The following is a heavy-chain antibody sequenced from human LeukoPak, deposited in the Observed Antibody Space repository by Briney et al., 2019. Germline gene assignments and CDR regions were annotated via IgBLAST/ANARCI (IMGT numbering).Heavy chain of an antibody. CDR2: INPSGGST. J-gene: IGHJ3*02. CDR3: AREIGGHVFDI. Sequence: GASVKVSCKASGYTFPSYYIHWVRQAPGQGLEWMGTINPSGGSTTYAQKFQGRVTITRDTSTSTVYMELIKLTSEDTAVYYCAREIGGHVFDIWGQGTMVTVSS. V-gene: IGHV1-46*01. D-gene: IGHD4-23*01. CDR1: GYTFPSYY.